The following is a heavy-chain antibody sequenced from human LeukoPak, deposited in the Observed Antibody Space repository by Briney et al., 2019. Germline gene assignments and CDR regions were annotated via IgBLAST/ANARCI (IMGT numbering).Heavy chain of an antibody. CDR2: VGISSGNT. J-gene: IGHJ4*02. V-gene: IGHV3-48*04. Sequence: GGSLRLSCAASGFTFSDYSMNWVRQAPGKGLEWISYVGISSGNTKYADSVKGRFTISGDSAKNSVFLQMNSLRVEDTAVYYCARDHRHAFDNWGQGTLVTVSS. CDR1: GFTFSDYS. CDR3: ARDHRHAFDN.